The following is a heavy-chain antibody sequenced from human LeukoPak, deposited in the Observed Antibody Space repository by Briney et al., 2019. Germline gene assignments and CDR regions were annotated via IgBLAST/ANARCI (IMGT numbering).Heavy chain of an antibody. Sequence: GESLRLSCAASGFTFSRYDIHWVRQVTGKGLEWVSTIGTVADTYYLDSVEGRFTISRENADNSVNLQLNSLRLEDTAVYYCVRAAPNSRYYYSGLDVWGQGTTVTV. D-gene: IGHD6-25*01. CDR3: VRAAPNSRYYYSGLDV. CDR2: IGTVADT. V-gene: IGHV3-13*01. CDR1: GFTFSRYD. J-gene: IGHJ6*02.